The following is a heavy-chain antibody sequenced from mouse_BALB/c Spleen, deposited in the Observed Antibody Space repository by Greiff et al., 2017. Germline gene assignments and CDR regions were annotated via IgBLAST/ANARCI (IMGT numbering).Heavy chain of an antibody. CDR3: ARSSSSYTYYAMDY. D-gene: IGHD1-1*01. V-gene: IGHV1S127*01. CDR2: IDPSDSEP. J-gene: IGHJ4*01. CDR1: GYSFTSYW. Sequence: VQLQQSGPQLVRPGASVKISCKASGYSFTSYWMHWVKQRPGQGLEWIGMIDPSDSEPRLNQKFKDKATLTVDKSSSTAYMQLSSPTSEDSAVYYCARSSSSYTYYAMDYWGQGTSVTVSS.